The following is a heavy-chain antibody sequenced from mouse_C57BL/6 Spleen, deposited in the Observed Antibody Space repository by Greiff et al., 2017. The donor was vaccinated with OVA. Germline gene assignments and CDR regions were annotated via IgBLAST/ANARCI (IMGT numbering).Heavy chain of an antibody. CDR3: ARYIDYYGSRGVDY. D-gene: IGHD1-1*01. V-gene: IGHV1-26*01. J-gene: IGHJ2*01. CDR1: GYTFTDYY. CDR2: INPNNGGT. Sequence: EVQLQQSGPELVKPGASVKISCKASGYTFTDYYMNWVKQSHGKSLEWIGDINPNNGGTSYNQKFKGKATLTVDKSSSTAYMELRSLTSEDSAVYYCARYIDYYGSRGVDYWGQGTTLTVSS.